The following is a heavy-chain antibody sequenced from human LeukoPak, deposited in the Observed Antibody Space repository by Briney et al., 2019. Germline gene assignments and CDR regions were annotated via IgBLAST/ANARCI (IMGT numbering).Heavy chain of an antibody. D-gene: IGHD1-26*01. Sequence: GSLRLSCAASGFTFSSYAMSWIRQPPGKGLEWIGYIHYRGSTNYNPSLKSRVTISADTSKNQFSLKLSSVTAADTAVYYCARSIGGSPLDYWGQGILVTVSS. CDR2: IHYRGST. J-gene: IGHJ4*02. CDR3: ARSIGGSPLDY. CDR1: GFTFSSYA. V-gene: IGHV4-59*08.